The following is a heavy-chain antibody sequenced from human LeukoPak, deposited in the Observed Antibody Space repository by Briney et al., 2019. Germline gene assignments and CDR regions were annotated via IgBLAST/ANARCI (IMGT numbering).Heavy chain of an antibody. Sequence: RTGGSLRLSCAASGFTFSSYAMSWVRQAPGKGLEWVSAISGSGGSTYYADSVKGRFTISRDNSKNTLYLQMNSLRAEDTAVYYCAKDGPPEMSYYDSSGNFDYWGQGTLVTVSS. J-gene: IGHJ4*02. D-gene: IGHD3-22*01. CDR1: GFTFSSYA. V-gene: IGHV3-23*01. CDR3: AKDGPPEMSYYDSSGNFDY. CDR2: ISGSGGST.